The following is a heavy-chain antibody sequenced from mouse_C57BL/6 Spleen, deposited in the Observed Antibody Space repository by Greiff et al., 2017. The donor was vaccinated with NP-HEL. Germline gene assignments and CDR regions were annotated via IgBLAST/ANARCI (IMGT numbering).Heavy chain of an antibody. V-gene: IGHV1-82*01. CDR1: GYAFSSSW. D-gene: IGHD1-1*01. Sequence: QVQLQQSGPELVKPGASVKISCKASGYAFSSSWMNWVKQRPGKGLEWIGRIYPGDGDTNYNGKFEGKATLTADKSSSTAYMQLSSLTSEDSAVYFCAREIYYGSSYDAMDYWGQGTSVTVSS. J-gene: IGHJ4*01. CDR2: IYPGDGDT. CDR3: AREIYYGSSYDAMDY.